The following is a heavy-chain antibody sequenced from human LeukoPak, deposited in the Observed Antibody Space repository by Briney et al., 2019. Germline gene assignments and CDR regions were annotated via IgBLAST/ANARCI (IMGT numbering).Heavy chain of an antibody. V-gene: IGHV4-39*07. D-gene: IGHD4-17*01. CDR2: MHYSGST. Sequence: PSETLSLTCSVSGGSITKNGYYWGWIRQSPETGLEWIGSMHYSGSTYYNPSLNSRVTISVDTSKNQFSLKLTSVTAADTAVYYCAKASFGDYPTDWGQGTLVTVSS. CDR1: GGSITKNGYY. J-gene: IGHJ4*02. CDR3: AKASFGDYPTD.